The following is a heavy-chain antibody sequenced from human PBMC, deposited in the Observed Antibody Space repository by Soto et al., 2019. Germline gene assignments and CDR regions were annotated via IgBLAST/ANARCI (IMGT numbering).Heavy chain of an antibody. Sequence: SVKVSCKASGGTFSSYAISWVRQASGQGLEWMGGIIPIFGTANYAQKFQGRVTITADESTSTAYMELSSLRSEDTAVYYCARGFGGIPEVTDYWGQGTLVTVSS. CDR2: IIPIFGTA. J-gene: IGHJ4*02. CDR1: GGTFSSYA. D-gene: IGHD2-15*01. V-gene: IGHV1-69*13. CDR3: ARGFGGIPEVTDY.